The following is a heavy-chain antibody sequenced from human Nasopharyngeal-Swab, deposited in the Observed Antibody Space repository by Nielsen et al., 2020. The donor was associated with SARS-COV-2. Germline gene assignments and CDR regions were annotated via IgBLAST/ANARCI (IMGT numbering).Heavy chain of an antibody. CDR1: GFTFSDYY. D-gene: IGHD6-19*01. CDR3: ARGGGGGDSGWYLSHYYYYGMDV. V-gene: IGHV3-11*04. J-gene: IGHJ6*02. CDR2: ISSSGSTI. Sequence: GGSLRLSCAASGFTFSDYYMSWIRQAPGKGLEWVSYISSSGSTIYCADSVKGRFTISRDNAKNSLYLQMNSLRAADTAVYYCARGGGGGDSGWYLSHYYYYGMDVWGQGTTVTVSS.